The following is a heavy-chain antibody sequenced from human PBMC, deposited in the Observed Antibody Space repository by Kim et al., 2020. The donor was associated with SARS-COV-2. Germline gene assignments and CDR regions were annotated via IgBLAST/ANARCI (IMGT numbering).Heavy chain of an antibody. J-gene: IGHJ4*02. D-gene: IGHD3-22*01. V-gene: IGHV3-23*01. CDR3: AKPRVYYDSSGYYLTYYFDY. Sequence: GGSLRLSCAASGFTFSSYAMSWVRQAPGKGLEWVSAISGSGGSTYYADSVKGRFTISRDNSKNTLYLQMNSLRAEDTAVYYCAKPRVYYDSSGYYLTYYFDYWGQGTLVTVSS. CDR2: ISGSGGST. CDR1: GFTFSSYA.